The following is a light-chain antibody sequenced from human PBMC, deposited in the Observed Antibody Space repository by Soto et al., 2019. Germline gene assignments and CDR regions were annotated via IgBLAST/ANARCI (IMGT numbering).Light chain of an antibody. CDR1: SSDVGAYNY. J-gene: IGLJ1*01. V-gene: IGLV2-14*01. Sequence: QSVLTQPASVSGSPGQSITISCTGTSSDVGAYNYVSWYQQHPGKAPKLMIYEVSNRPSGVSNRFSGSKSANTASLTISGLQAEDEADYYCSSYTSNRALYVFGTGTKLTVL. CDR3: SSYTSNRALYV. CDR2: EVS.